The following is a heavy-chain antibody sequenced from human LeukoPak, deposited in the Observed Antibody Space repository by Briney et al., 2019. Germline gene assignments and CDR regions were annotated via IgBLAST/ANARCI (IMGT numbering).Heavy chain of an antibody. CDR1: GFTFSCYA. D-gene: IGHD3-3*01. J-gene: IGHJ4*02. V-gene: IGHV3-23*01. CDR3: AKPDITYYDFWSGYYFDY. CDR2: ISGSGGST. Sequence: GGSLRLSCAASGFTFSCYAMSWVRQAPGKGLEWVSAISGSGGSTYYADSVKGRFTISRDNSKNTLYLQMNSLRAEDTAVYYCAKPDITYYDFWSGYYFDYWGQGTLVTVSS.